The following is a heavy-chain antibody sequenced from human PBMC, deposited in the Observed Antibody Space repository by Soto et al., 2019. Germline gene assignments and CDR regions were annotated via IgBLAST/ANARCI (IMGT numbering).Heavy chain of an antibody. V-gene: IGHV3-53*01. J-gene: IGHJ4*02. CDR3: ARGYDSSGYYYDY. CDR2: IYSGGST. Sequence: GGSLRLSCAASGFTVSSNCMSWVRQAPGKGLEWVSVIYSGGSTYYADSVKGRFTISRDNSKNTLYLQMNSLRAEDTAVYYCARGYDSSGYYYDYWGQGTLVTVSS. D-gene: IGHD3-22*01. CDR1: GFTVSSNC.